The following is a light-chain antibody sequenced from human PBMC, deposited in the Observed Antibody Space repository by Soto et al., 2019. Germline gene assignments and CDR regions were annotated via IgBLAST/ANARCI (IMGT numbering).Light chain of an antibody. CDR2: KAS. CDR1: QTISSW. J-gene: IGKJ1*01. V-gene: IGKV1-5*03. CDR3: QQYNRYSEA. Sequence: DIQMTQSPSTLSGSVGDRVTITCRASQTISSWLAWYQQKPGKAPKLLIYKASTLKSGVPSRFSGSGSGTEFTLPISSLQPDDFATYYCQQYNRYSEAFGQGTKVELK.